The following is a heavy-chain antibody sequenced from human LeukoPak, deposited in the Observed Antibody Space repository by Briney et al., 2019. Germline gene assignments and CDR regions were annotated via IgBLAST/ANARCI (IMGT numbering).Heavy chain of an antibody. J-gene: IGHJ4*02. V-gene: IGHV3-30-3*01. Sequence: GGSLRVSCAASGFTFSSYAMHWVRQAPGKGLDCVAVISYDGSNKYYADSVKGRFTISRDNSKNTLYLQMNDLRAEDTAVYYCAREAVAEYYFDYWGQGTLVTVSS. CDR1: GFTFSSYA. D-gene: IGHD6-19*01. CDR3: AREAVAEYYFDY. CDR2: ISYDGSNK.